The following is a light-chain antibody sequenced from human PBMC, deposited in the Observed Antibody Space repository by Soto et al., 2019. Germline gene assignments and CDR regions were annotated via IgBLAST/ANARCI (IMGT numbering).Light chain of an antibody. J-gene: IGLJ1*01. CDR1: TSDIGGYYF. V-gene: IGLV2-14*01. CDR2: DVS. Sequence: QSALTKPAYVSSSPGQASTISCNGTTSDIGGYYFVSWYQQHPGKAPKLMIYDVSNRPSGVSNRFSGFKSGNTASLTISGLQAEDEADYYCSSYRRSNTPFVFGSGTKVTVL. CDR3: SSYRRSNTPFV.